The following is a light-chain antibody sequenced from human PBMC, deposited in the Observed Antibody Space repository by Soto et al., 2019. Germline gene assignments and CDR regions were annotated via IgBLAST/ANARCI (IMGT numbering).Light chain of an antibody. J-gene: IGKJ1*01. V-gene: IGKV3-20*01. CDR2: AAS. CDR1: QTMMRAY. Sequence: EIVLMQSPGTLSLSPGERATLSCRASQTMMRAYVAWYQQKPGQAPRLLIYAASYRATGISDRFSGSGSGTDFTLTISRLEPEDSAVYYCQQYGSSPRTFGQGTKVDIK. CDR3: QQYGSSPRT.